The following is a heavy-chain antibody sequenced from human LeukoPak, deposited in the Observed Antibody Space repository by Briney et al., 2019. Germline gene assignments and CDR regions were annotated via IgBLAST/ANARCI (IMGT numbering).Heavy chain of an antibody. J-gene: IGHJ6*03. CDR3: AKDGALQWLGHYMDV. CDR2: IWYDGSNK. D-gene: IGHD6-19*01. V-gene: IGHV3-33*06. Sequence: GRSLRLSCAASGFTFSSYGMHWVRQAPGKGLEWVAVIWYDGSNKYYADSVKGRFTISRDNSKNTLFLQMNSLRAEDTAVYYCAKDGALQWLGHYMDVWGKGTTVTVSS. CDR1: GFTFSSYG.